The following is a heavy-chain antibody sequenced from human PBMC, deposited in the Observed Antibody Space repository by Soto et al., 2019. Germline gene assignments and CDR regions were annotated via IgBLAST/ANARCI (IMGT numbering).Heavy chain of an antibody. CDR1: GFTFNTYA. D-gene: IGHD3-3*02. CDR3: AKGAEQAFLNWFDP. V-gene: IGHV3-23*01. CDR2: ISGGGGKT. J-gene: IGHJ5*02. Sequence: EVQLLESGGNLVQPGGSLRLSCAASGFTFNTYAMTWVRQAPGKGLEWVGAISGGGGKTYYADSVKGRFTMSRDNSKGTLFLQMNSLTSEDTALYYCAKGAEQAFLNWFDPWGQGTQVTVSS.